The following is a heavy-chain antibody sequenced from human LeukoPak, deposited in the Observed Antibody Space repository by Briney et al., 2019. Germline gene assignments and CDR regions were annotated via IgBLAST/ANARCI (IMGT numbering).Heavy chain of an antibody. J-gene: IGHJ6*02. Sequence: PSETLSLTCTVSGGSISSYYWSWIRQPPGKGLEWIGYIYYSGSTNYNPSLKSRVTISVDTSKNQFSLKLSSVTAADTAVYYCARAELYRQIYYYYGMDVWGQGTTVTVSS. CDR1: GGSISSYY. CDR2: IYYSGST. CDR3: ARAELYRQIYYYYGMDV. D-gene: IGHD2-2*02. V-gene: IGHV4-59*08.